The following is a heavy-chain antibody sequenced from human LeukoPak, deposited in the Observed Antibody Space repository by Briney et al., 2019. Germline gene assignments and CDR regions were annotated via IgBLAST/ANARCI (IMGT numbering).Heavy chain of an antibody. CDR1: GYTFTGYY. CDR2: INPNSGGT. D-gene: IGHD2-2*01. V-gene: IGHV1-2*02. Sequence: GASVKVSCKASGYTFTGYYMHWVRQAPGQGLEWMGWINPNSGGTNYAQKFQGRVTMTRDTSISTAYMELSRLRSDDTAVYYCARGIIVVVPALDNWFDPWGQGTLVTVSS. J-gene: IGHJ5*02. CDR3: ARGIIVVVPALDNWFDP.